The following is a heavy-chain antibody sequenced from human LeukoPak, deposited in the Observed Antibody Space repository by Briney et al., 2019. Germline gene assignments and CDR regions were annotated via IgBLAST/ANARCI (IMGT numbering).Heavy chain of an antibody. D-gene: IGHD5-18*01. CDR3: ARGAGYNYDINDYYYYYMDV. CDR2: ISGSDSAI. J-gene: IGHJ6*03. CDR1: GFTFSDYY. Sequence: GGSLRLSCAASGFTFSDYYMSWIRQAPGKGLEWVSYISGSDSAIYYADSVKGRFTISRDNAKNSLYLQMNSLRAEDTAAYYCARGAGYNYDINDYYYYYMDVWGKGTTVTISS. V-gene: IGHV3-11*01.